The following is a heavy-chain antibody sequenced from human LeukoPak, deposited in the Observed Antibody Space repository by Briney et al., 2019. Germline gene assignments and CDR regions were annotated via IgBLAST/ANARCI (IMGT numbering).Heavy chain of an antibody. CDR3: ARSDRILDV. J-gene: IGHJ6*02. Sequence: GESLKISCKGSGYSFTSYWITWVRQMPGKGLECMGQIDSSDSYTNYRPSFQGHVTISADKSINTAYLQWSSLKASDTAIYYCARSDRILDVWGQGTTVTVSS. V-gene: IGHV5-10-1*01. D-gene: IGHD1-14*01. CDR2: IDSSDSYT. CDR1: GYSFTSYW.